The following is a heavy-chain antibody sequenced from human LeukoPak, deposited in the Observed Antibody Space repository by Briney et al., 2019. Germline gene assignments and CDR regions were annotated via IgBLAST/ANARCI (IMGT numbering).Heavy chain of an antibody. CDR1: GASMSSYY. D-gene: IGHD5-24*01. CDR3: ARDRWRLQPDY. V-gene: IGHV4-59*01. CDR2: IYYSGST. J-gene: IGHJ4*02. Sequence: PSETLSLTCTVPGASMSSYYWSWIRQPPGKGVEWIGSIYYSGSTNYNPSLNSRGTISVDTSQNQFSLHLTSATPTHTAVYYCARDRWRLQPDYWGQGILVTVSS.